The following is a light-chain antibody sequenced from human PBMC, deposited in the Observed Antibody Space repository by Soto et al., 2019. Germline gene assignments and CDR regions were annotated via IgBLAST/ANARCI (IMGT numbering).Light chain of an antibody. V-gene: IGKV1-9*01. CDR2: AAS. J-gene: IGKJ2*01. CDR3: QQLNSYPYT. Sequence: DIQLTQSPSFLSASVGDRITITCRASQGISSYLAWFQQKPGQAPKLLISAASTLQGGVPSRFSGSGSGTEFTLTISSLQPEDFATYYCQQLNSYPYTFGQGTKVDIK. CDR1: QGISSY.